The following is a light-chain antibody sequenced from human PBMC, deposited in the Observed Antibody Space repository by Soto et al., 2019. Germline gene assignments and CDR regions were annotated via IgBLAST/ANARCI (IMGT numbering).Light chain of an antibody. CDR1: QSVSSN. V-gene: IGKV3D-15*01. Sequence: VFAQSPATLSVSSGERDTLSRRASQSVSSNLAWFQQKPGQAPRLLIYGASNRVSGIPATFSGSGSGTEFTLTISSLQSEDFAVYYCQQYNNWPAITFGQGTRLEIK. CDR2: GAS. J-gene: IGKJ5*01. CDR3: QQYNNWPAIT.